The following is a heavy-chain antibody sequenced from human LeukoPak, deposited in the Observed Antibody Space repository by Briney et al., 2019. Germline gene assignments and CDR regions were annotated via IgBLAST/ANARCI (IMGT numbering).Heavy chain of an antibody. CDR3: AREPSWSGWFDP. CDR1: GFTFSNSW. J-gene: IGHJ5*02. V-gene: IGHV3-7*03. Sequence: PGGSLRLSCAASGFTFSNSWMSWVRQAPGKGLEWVATIKPDGSAQYYVDSVKGRFTISRDNAKNSLFLQINSLRAEDTAVYYCAREPSWSGWFDPWGQGTLVTVSS. D-gene: IGHD3-3*01. CDR2: IKPDGSAQ.